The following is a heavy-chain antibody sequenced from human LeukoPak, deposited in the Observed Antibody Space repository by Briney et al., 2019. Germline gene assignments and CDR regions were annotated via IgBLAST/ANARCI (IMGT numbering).Heavy chain of an antibody. V-gene: IGHV4-59*05. J-gene: IGHJ4*02. Sequence: SETLSLTCTVSGGSISSYYWSWIRQPPGKGLEWIGSIYYSGGTYYNPSLKSRVTISVDTSKNQFSLKLSSVTAADTAVYYCARRVSDPLKVDYWGQGTLVTVSS. CDR2: IYYSGGT. CDR1: GGSISSYY. D-gene: IGHD3-22*01. CDR3: ARRVSDPLKVDY.